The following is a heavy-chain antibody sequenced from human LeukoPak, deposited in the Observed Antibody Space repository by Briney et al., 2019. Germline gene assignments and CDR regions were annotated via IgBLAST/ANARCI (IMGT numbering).Heavy chain of an antibody. CDR2: INHSGST. D-gene: IGHD6-13*01. Sequence: PSETLSLTCAVYGGSFSGYYWSWIRQPPGKGLEWIGEINHSGSTNYNPSLKSRVTISVDTSKNQFSLKLSSVTAADTAVYYCARGWERIAAAGRGNWLDPWGQGTLVTVSS. CDR3: ARGWERIAAAGRGNWLDP. CDR1: GGSFSGYY. J-gene: IGHJ5*02. V-gene: IGHV4-34*01.